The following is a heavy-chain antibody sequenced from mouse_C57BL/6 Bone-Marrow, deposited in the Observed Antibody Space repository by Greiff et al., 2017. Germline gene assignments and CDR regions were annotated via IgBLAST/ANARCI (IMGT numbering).Heavy chain of an antibody. D-gene: IGHD2-3*01. Sequence: QVHVKQSGAELARPGASVKMSCKASGYTFTSYTMHWVKQRPGKGLEWIGYINPSSGYTKYNQKFKDKATLTADKSSSTAYMQLSSLTSEDSAVYYCARGSYDGYYVWFAYWGQGTLVTVSA. CDR2: INPSSGYT. CDR3: ARGSYDGYYVWFAY. V-gene: IGHV1-4*01. CDR1: GYTFTSYT. J-gene: IGHJ3*01.